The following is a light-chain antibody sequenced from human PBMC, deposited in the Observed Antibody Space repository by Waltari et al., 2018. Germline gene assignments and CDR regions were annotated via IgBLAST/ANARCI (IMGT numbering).Light chain of an antibody. J-gene: IGLJ2*01. V-gene: IGLV1-51*01. CDR1: SSNIGNTY. CDR2: DNS. CDR3: ATWDSSLSAGVV. Sequence: QSVLTQPPSVSATPGQPFTISCPGISSNIGNTYVSWYQPLPGTAPKLLIYDNSKRPSGTPDRFSGSKSGTSATLGITGLQTGDEADYYCATWDSSLSAGVVFGGGTKLTVL.